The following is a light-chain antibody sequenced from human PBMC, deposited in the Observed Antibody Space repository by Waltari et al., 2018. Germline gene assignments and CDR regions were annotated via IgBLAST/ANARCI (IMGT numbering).Light chain of an antibody. J-gene: IGKJ2*01. CDR1: RSIFYSPNKNNY. V-gene: IGKV4-1*01. CDR3: QQYFSTPYN. CDR2: WAS. Sequence: DIVMTQSPDSLAVSLGERATINCKSSRSIFYSPNKNNYLAWYQHKPGQPPKLLIYWASTRQSGVPDRISGRGSGTDFTLTISSLQAEDVAVYYCQQYFSTPYNFDQGTKLEIK.